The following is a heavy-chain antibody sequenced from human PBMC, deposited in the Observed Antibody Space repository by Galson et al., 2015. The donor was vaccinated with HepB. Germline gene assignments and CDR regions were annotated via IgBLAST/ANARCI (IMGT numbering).Heavy chain of an antibody. J-gene: IGHJ6*02. D-gene: IGHD3-3*01. V-gene: IGHV1-3*01. CDR1: GYTFTSYA. CDR2: INAGNGNT. CDR3: ARDIPTYYDFWSGAGGPRDYGMDV. Sequence: SVKVSCKASGYTFTSYAMHWVRQAPGQRLEWMGWINAGNGNTKYSQKFQGRVTITRDTSASTAYMELSSLRSEDTAVYYCARDIPTYYDFWSGAGGPRDYGMDVWGQGTTVTVSS.